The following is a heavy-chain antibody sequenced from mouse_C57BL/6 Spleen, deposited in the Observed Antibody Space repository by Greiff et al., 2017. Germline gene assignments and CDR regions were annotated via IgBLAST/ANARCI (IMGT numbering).Heavy chain of an antibody. D-gene: IGHD3-2*02. Sequence: QVQLQQPGAELVKPGASVKLSCKASGYTFTSYWMHWVKQRPGQGLEWIGNIYPSDSETHYNQKFKDKATLTVDKSSSTAYMQLSSLTSEDSAVYYCARGGGSGYLDYWGRGTTLTVSS. CDR1: GYTFTSYW. CDR2: IYPSDSET. J-gene: IGHJ2*01. V-gene: IGHV1-61*01. CDR3: ARGGGSGYLDY.